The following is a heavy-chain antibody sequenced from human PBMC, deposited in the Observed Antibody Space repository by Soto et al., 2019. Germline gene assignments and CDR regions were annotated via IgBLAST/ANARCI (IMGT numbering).Heavy chain of an antibody. J-gene: IGHJ3*02. CDR3: TKEKSVMYSGYDAFDI. CDR1: GFTFSSYE. V-gene: IGHV3-48*03. Sequence: GGSLRLSCAASGFTFSSYEMDWVHQAPGKGLEWVAYISSSGTILYGDSVKGRFTISRDNADNSLYLQMNSLTAEDTAVYYCTKEKSVMYSGYDAFDIWGRGTMVTVSS. D-gene: IGHD5-12*01. CDR2: ISSSGTI.